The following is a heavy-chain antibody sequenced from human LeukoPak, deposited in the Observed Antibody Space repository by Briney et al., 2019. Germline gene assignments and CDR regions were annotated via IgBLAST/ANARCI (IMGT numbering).Heavy chain of an antibody. J-gene: IGHJ4*02. D-gene: IGHD2-2*01. CDR1: GFTSSACG. V-gene: IGHV3-33*05. CDR3: ARDMGTYCSGTTCYAGHFDY. Sequence: GGSLRPSCAASGFTSSACGFHWVRQAPGKGLEWVAFLSYDGTKKYFADSVKGRFTITRDNSKNTLFLQMNSLRAEDTAVYYCARDMGTYCSGTTCYAGHFDYWGQGTLVTVSS. CDR2: LSYDGTKK.